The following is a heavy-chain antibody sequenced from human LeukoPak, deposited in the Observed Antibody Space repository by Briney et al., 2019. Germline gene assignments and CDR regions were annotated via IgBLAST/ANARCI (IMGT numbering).Heavy chain of an antibody. CDR2: ISYDGSNK. CDR1: GFTFSSYA. V-gene: IGHV3-30-3*01. Sequence: GGSLRLSCAASGFTFSSYAMHWVRQAPGKGLEWVAVISYDGSNKYYADSVKGRFTISRDNSKNTLYLQMNSLRAEDTAVYYCARDRGVYYSYGMDVWGQGTTVTVSS. J-gene: IGHJ6*02. D-gene: IGHD3-10*01. CDR3: ARDRGVYYSYGMDV.